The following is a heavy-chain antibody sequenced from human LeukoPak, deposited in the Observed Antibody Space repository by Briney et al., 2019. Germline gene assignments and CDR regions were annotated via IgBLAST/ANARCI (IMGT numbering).Heavy chain of an antibody. D-gene: IGHD3-9*01. CDR2: IRSKAYGGTT. Sequence: SLRLSCTASGFTFGVYAMSWVRQAPGKGLEWVGFIRSKAYGGTTEYAASVKGRFTISRDDSKSIAYLQMNSLKTEDTAVYYCMVSVDWLFSHDAFDIWGQGTMVTVSS. V-gene: IGHV3-49*04. CDR1: GFTFGVYA. CDR3: MVSVDWLFSHDAFDI. J-gene: IGHJ3*02.